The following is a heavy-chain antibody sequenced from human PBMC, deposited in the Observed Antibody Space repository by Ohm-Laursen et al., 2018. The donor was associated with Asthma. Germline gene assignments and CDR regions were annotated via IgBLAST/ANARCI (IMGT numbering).Heavy chain of an antibody. CDR2: GGSYYDGGLK. CDR1: GFTFRSYA. J-gene: IGHJ4*02. CDR3: ARDVMEWYLPAFDF. V-gene: IGHV3-30-3*01. Sequence: SLRLSCSASGFTFRSYAMHWVRQAPGKGLEWVAVGGSYYDGGLKYYADSVNGRFTVARDDSKNTLYLQMNSLRPDDTAVYYCARDVMEWYLPAFDFWGQGTLVTVSS. D-gene: IGHD3-3*01.